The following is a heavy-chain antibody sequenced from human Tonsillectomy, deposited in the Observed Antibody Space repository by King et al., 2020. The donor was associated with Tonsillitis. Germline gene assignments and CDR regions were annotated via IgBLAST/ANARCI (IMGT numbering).Heavy chain of an antibody. D-gene: IGHD3-9*01. V-gene: IGHV1-18*04. Sequence: QLVQSGAXXXKXGXXVXXSXXXSGXXXXXXGXXXXXXXPGQGLEWMGWISTYNGNTNYAQKFQGRVTMTTDTSASTVYMELRSLRSDDTAVYYCARVSGDYSILTGFDYWGLGTLVTVSS. CDR1: GXXXXXXG. CDR3: ARVSGDYSILTGFDY. J-gene: IGHJ4*02. CDR2: ISTYNGNT.